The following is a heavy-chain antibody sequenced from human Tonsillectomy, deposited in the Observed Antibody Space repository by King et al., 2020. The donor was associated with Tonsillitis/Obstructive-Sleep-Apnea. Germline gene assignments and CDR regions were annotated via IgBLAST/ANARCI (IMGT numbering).Heavy chain of an antibody. Sequence: VTLKESGPVLAKPTETLTLTCTVSGFSLSNARMGVSWIRQPPGKALEWLAHIFSNDEKSYSTSLKSRLTISKDTSKSQVVLTMTNMDPVDTATYYCARIQPEGVAIDYWGQGTLVTVSS. V-gene: IGHV2-26*01. CDR2: IFSNDEK. CDR1: GFSLSNARMG. CDR3: ARIQPEGVAIDY. D-gene: IGHD3-10*01. J-gene: IGHJ4*02.